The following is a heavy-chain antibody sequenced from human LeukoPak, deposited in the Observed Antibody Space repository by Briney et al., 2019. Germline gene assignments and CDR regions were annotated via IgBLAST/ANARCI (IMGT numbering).Heavy chain of an antibody. J-gene: IGHJ4*02. CDR2: ISGSGRTI. D-gene: IGHD6-6*01. V-gene: IGHV3-48*03. Sequence: PGGSLRLSCAASGFTFSNYEMNWVRQAPGKGLEWISYISGSGRTIYYADSVKGRFTISRDNAKNSLYLQMNSLRAEDTAVYYCASHTVPDYWGQGTLVTVAS. CDR3: ASHTVPDY. CDR1: GFTFSNYE.